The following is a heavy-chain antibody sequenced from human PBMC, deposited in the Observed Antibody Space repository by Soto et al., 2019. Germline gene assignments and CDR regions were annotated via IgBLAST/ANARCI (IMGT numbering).Heavy chain of an antibody. J-gene: IGHJ6*02. V-gene: IGHV1-18*01. D-gene: IGHD5-18*01. CDR2: ISAYNGNT. CDR3: ARDLWLMSYGIYYYYGMDV. Sequence: ASVKVSCKVSGYTFTSYGTSWVRRAPGQGLEWMGWISAYNGNTNYAQKLQGRVTMTTDTSTSTAYMELRSLRSDDTAVYYCARDLWLMSYGIYYYYGMDVWGQGTTVTVSS. CDR1: GYTFTSYG.